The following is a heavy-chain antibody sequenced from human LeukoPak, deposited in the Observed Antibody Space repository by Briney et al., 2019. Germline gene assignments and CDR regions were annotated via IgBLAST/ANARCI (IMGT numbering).Heavy chain of an antibody. J-gene: IGHJ5*02. D-gene: IGHD2-2*01. CDR1: GYSISSGYY. CDR2: INHSGST. Sequence: KPSETLSLTCAVSGYSISSGYYWGWIRQPPGKGLEWIGEINHSGSTNYNPSLKSRVTISVDTSKNQFSLKLSSVTAADTAVYYCAREGTASASSPDPWGQGTLVTVSS. CDR3: AREGTASASSPDP. V-gene: IGHV4-38-2*02.